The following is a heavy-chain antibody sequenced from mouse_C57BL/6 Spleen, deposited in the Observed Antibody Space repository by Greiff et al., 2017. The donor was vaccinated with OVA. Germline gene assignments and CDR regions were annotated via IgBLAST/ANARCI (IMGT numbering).Heavy chain of an antibody. V-gene: IGHV6-3*01. J-gene: IGHJ3*01. Sequence: EVKLMESGGGLVQPGGSMKLSCVASGFTFSNYWMNWVRQSPEKGLEWVAQIRLKSDNYATHYAESVKGRFTISRDDSKSSVYLQMNNLRAEDTGIYYCTDDGTRAYWGQGTLVTVSA. CDR2: IRLKSDNYAT. CDR3: TDDGTRAY. CDR1: GFTFSNYW. D-gene: IGHD2-3*01.